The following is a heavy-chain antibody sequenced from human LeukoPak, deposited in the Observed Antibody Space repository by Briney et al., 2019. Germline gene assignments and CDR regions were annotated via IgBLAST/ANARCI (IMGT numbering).Heavy chain of an antibody. CDR3: TRVGSSGSVDY. CDR1: GFTFSNAW. J-gene: IGHJ4*02. D-gene: IGHD1-1*01. CDR2: ISSSGTTI. Sequence: GGSLRLSCAASGFTFSNAWMSCVRQAPGKGLEWVSYISSSGTTIHYADSVKGRFTISRDNAKNSLYLQMNSLRAEDTAVYYCTRVGSSGSVDYWGQGTLVTVSS. V-gene: IGHV3-11*04.